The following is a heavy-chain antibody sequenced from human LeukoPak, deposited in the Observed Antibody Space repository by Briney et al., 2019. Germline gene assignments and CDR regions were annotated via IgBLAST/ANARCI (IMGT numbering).Heavy chain of an antibody. CDR1: GFTVSSNY. CDR2: IYSGGST. V-gene: IGHV3-53*04. Sequence: GGSLRLSCAASGFTVSSNYMSWVRQAPGKGLEWVSVIYSGGSTYYADSVKDRFTISRHNSENTLYLQMNSLRPEDTAVYYCAREYSSSRSDAFDVWGQGTMVSVSS. D-gene: IGHD6-13*01. CDR3: AREYSSSRSDAFDV. J-gene: IGHJ3*01.